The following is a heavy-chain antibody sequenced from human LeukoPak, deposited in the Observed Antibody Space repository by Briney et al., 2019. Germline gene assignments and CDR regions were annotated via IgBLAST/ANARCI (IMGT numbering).Heavy chain of an antibody. CDR2: ISAYNGNT. J-gene: IGHJ6*02. CDR3: ARDLIGGSGTLYYYYGMGV. CDR1: GYTFTSYD. V-gene: IGHV1-18*01. D-gene: IGHD3-10*01. Sequence: GASVKVSCKASGYTFTSYDINWVRQATGQGLEWMGWISAYNGNTNYAQKLQGRVTMTTDTSTSTAYMELRSLRSDDTAVYYCARDLIGGSGTLYYYYGMGVWGQGTTVTVSS.